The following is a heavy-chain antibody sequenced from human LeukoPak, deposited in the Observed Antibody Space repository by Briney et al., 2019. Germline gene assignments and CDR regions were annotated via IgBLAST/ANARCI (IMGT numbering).Heavy chain of an antibody. J-gene: IGHJ4*02. D-gene: IGHD3-3*01. CDR2: INPDSGGT. CDR3: VRDRNDFWSGFLY. CDR1: GNTFTYYY. Sequence: ASVKVSCKASGNTFTYYYFHWVRQAPGQGLEWMGWINPDSGGTGYAEKFKGRVTLTRDRTISTVYMEMSSLRSDDTAIYYCVRDRNDFWSGFLYWGQGPLVTVSS. V-gene: IGHV1-2*02.